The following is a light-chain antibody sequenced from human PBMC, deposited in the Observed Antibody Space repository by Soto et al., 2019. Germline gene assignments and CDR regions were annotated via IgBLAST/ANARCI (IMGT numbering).Light chain of an antibody. CDR1: SPNIENNY. Sequence: QSVLTQPPSVSAAPGQKVTISCSGSSPNIENNYVSWYQQLPGTAPKLLIYENYKRPSGIPDRFSGSKSGTSATLGITGLQTGDEADYYCGTWDSSLSAGVFGGGTQLTVL. J-gene: IGLJ7*01. V-gene: IGLV1-51*02. CDR2: ENY. CDR3: GTWDSSLSAGV.